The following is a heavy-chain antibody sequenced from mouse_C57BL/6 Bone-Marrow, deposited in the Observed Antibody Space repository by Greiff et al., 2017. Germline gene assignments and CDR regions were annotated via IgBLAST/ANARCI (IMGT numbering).Heavy chain of an antibody. Sequence: QVQLQQPGAELVRPGSSVKLSCKASGYTFTSYWMEWVKQRPGQGLEWIGNIYPSDSETHYNQKFKDKATLTVDKSSSTAYMQLSSLTSEDSAVYYCARGFIPYAMDYWGQGTSVTVSS. CDR3: ARGFIPYAMDY. V-gene: IGHV1-61*01. D-gene: IGHD1-1*01. CDR2: IYPSDSET. J-gene: IGHJ4*01. CDR1: GYTFTSYW.